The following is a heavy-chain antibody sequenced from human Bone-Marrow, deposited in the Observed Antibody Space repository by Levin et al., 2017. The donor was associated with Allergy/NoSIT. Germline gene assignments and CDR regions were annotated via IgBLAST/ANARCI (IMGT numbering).Heavy chain of an antibody. CDR3: ARDGSVTDYWYFDL. CDR1: GFIFSGYN. V-gene: IGHV3-21*01. CDR2: INSRGDYT. D-gene: IGHD1-14*01. Sequence: GESLKISCAASGFIFSGYNMNWVRQAPGQGLEWVSSINSRGDYTQYADSVKGRFTISRDNAKNSLYLQMDSLRAEDTAVYYCARDGSVTDYWYFDLWGRGALVTVSS. J-gene: IGHJ2*01.